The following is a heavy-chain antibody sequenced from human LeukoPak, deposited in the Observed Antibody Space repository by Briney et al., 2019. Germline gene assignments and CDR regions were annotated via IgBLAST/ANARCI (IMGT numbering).Heavy chain of an antibody. J-gene: IGHJ6*02. Sequence: GGSLRLSCVASRFTFTDYSMNWVRQAPGKGLEWVSYISSGGSTTYYGDSVRGRFTISRDNAKNSLYLQMNSLRAEDTAVYYCARDDTGTSYTYYGMDVWGQGTTVTVSS. D-gene: IGHD1/OR15-1a*01. CDR3: ARDDTGTSYTYYGMDV. CDR1: RFTFTDYS. V-gene: IGHV3-48*01. CDR2: ISSGGSTT.